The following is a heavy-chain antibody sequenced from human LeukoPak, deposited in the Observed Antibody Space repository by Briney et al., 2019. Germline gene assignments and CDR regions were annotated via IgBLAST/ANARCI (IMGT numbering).Heavy chain of an antibody. CDR3: TRVFSNPPLGYNYMDD. D-gene: IGHD4-11*01. V-gene: IGHV1-8*01. CDR2: MNPNSGNT. CDR1: GYTFTSYD. Sequence: GASVKVSCKASGYTFTSYDINWVRQATGQGLEWMGWMNPNSGNTGYAQKFQGRVTMTRNTSISTAYMELSSLRVEDTAVYYCTRVFSNPPLGYNYMDDWGKGTTVTVSS. J-gene: IGHJ6*03.